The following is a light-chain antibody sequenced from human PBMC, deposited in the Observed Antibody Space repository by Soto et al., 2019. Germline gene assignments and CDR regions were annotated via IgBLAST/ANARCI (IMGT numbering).Light chain of an antibody. Sequence: EIVMTQSPATLSVSPGEPATLSCRASQSVRINVAWFQQKPGQPPRLLIYGASTRAAGVANRFSGGGSGTEFTLTISGLQSEDFAIYYCQQYNDWPRTFGQGSKVDLK. CDR2: GAS. V-gene: IGKV3-15*01. CDR3: QQYNDWPRT. CDR1: QSVRIN. J-gene: IGKJ1*01.